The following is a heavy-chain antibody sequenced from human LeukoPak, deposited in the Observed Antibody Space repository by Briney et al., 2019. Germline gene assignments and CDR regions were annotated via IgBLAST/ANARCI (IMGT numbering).Heavy chain of an antibody. J-gene: IGHJ4*02. Sequence: GGSLRLSCAASGFTFSSYSMNWVRQAPVKGLEWVSSISSSSSYIYYADSVKGRFTISRDNAKNSLYLQMNSLRAEDTAVYYCARETSGQLVSSRRYYFDYWGQGTLVTVSS. D-gene: IGHD6-13*01. CDR3: ARETSGQLVSSRRYYFDY. V-gene: IGHV3-21*01. CDR2: ISSSSSYI. CDR1: GFTFSSYS.